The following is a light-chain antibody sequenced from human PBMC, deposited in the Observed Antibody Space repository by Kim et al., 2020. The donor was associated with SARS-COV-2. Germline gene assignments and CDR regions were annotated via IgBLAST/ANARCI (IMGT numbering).Light chain of an antibody. J-gene: IGKJ1*01. CDR2: GAS. CDR3: QQYATSPRT. V-gene: IGKV3-20*01. CDR1: QSVSSNY. Sequence: SQGERATLSCRASQSVSSNYLAWYQQKPGQAPRLLVYGASSRATGIPDRFSGSGSGTDFTLTISRLEPEDFAVYFCQQYATSPRTFGQGTKVDIK.